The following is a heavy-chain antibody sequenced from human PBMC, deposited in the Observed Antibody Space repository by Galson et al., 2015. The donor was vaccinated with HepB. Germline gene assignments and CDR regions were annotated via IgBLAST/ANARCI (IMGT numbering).Heavy chain of an antibody. D-gene: IGHD2-15*01. V-gene: IGHV3-21*01. CDR1: GFTFSSYS. J-gene: IGHJ5*02. Sequence: SLRLSCAASGFTFSSYSMNWVRQAPGKGLEWVSYISSSSSYIYYADSVKGRFTISRDNAKNSLYLQMNSLRAEDTAVYYCARLGYCSGGSCYLFDPWGQGTLVTVSS. CDR2: ISSSSSYI. CDR3: ARLGYCSGGSCYLFDP.